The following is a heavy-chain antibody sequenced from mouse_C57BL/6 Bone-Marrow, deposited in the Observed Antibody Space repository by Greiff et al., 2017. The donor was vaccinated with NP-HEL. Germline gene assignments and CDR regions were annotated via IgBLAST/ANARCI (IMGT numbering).Heavy chain of an antibody. CDR2: IGPGSGST. CDR1: GYTFTDYY. J-gene: IGHJ1*03. V-gene: IGHV1-77*01. Sequence: VQLQQSGAELVKPGASVKISCKASGYTFTDYYINWVKQRPGQGLEWIGKIGPGSGSTYYNEKFKGKATLTADKSSSTAYMQLSSLTSEDSAVYFCARSRVYYYGSRWYFDVWGTGTTVTVSS. CDR3: ARSRVYYYGSRWYFDV. D-gene: IGHD1-1*01.